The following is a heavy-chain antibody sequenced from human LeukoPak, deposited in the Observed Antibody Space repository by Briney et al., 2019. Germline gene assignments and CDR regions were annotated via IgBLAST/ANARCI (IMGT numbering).Heavy chain of an antibody. CDR3: ADGGYGDYFFSY. CDR2: SSSSGINT. J-gene: IGHJ4*02. D-gene: IGHD4-17*01. Sequence: ETLSLTCAVYGGSFCGYYWSWIRQAPGKGLEWVSASSSSGINTYYADSVKGRFTISRDNSKNTLYLQMNSLRAEDTAVYYCADGGYGDYFFSYWGQGTLVTVSS. CDR1: GGSFCGYY. V-gene: IGHV3-23*01.